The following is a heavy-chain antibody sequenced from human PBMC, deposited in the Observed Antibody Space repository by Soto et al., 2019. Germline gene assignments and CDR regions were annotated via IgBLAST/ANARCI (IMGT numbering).Heavy chain of an antibody. D-gene: IGHD3-10*01. V-gene: IGHV4-39*01. CDR2: AYYNENT. Sequence: SETLSLTCSVSGGSISSFTCYWGWIRQPPGKGLEWIGTAYYNENTYYNPSLKSRVTITVDTAKNQFSLNLRSVTAADTAMYFCARRERYYGSPGWFDPWGPGTLVTVSS. CDR1: GGSISSFTCY. CDR3: ARRERYYGSPGWFDP. J-gene: IGHJ5*02.